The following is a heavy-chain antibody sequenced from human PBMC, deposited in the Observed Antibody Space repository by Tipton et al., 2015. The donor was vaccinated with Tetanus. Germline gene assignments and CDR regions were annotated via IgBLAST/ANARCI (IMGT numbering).Heavy chain of an antibody. CDR2: LSHDGGNI. CDR1: GFTFSTYA. V-gene: IGHV3-23*01. CDR3: EAQSTSEDF. Sequence: SLRLSCAASGFTFSTYAMSWVRQAPGKGLEWVSSLSHDGGNIYYADCARGRFTISRDNSKNTLFLQMDDLRAEDTAIYYCEAQSTSEDFWGQGTLVTASS. J-gene: IGHJ4*02. D-gene: IGHD2/OR15-2a*01.